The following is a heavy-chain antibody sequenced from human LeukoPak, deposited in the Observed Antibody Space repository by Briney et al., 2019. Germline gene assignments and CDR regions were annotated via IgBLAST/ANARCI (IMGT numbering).Heavy chain of an antibody. Sequence: SETLSLTCAVYGGSFSGYYWSWIRQPPGKGLEWIWEINHSGSTNYNPSLKSRVTISVDTSKNPFSLKLSSVTAADTAVYYCAREGIAAAGPAEYFQHWGQGTLVTVSS. D-gene: IGHD6-13*01. J-gene: IGHJ1*01. V-gene: IGHV4-34*01. CDR2: INHSGST. CDR3: AREGIAAAGPAEYFQH. CDR1: GGSFSGYY.